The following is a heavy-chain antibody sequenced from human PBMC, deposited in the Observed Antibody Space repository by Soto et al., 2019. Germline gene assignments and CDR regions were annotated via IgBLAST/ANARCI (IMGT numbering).Heavy chain of an antibody. Sequence: AGGSLRPSSAASGFTLGRYEMKCVRQAAGKGLGWVAYISSSGSNIYYADSVKGGFTISRDNAKNSLYLQMNSLRAEDTAVYYCARVRLGGMDVWGQGTTVTVSS. D-gene: IGHD2-21*01. J-gene: IGHJ6*02. CDR1: GFTLGRYE. CDR3: ARVRLGGMDV. CDR2: ISSSGSNI. V-gene: IGHV3-48*03.